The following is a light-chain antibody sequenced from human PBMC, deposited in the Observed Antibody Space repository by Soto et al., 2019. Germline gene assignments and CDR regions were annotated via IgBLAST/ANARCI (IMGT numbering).Light chain of an antibody. CDR3: QQYHYLWT. CDR1: QSISSA. Sequence: DTHMTQSHSTLSASVGDRVIITCRASQSISSALAWYQLKPGKAPKVLIYEASSLQTGVPSRFSGSGSGTEFTLTISSLQPDDFASYNCQQYHYLWTFGQGTRVEIK. V-gene: IGKV1-5*03. CDR2: EAS. J-gene: IGKJ1*01.